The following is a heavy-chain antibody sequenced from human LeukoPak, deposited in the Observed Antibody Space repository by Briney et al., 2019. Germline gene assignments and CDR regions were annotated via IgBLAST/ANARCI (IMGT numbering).Heavy chain of an antibody. V-gene: IGHV3-30*02. CDR1: GFTFNSYG. CDR3: AKTSDQLLYSKFDF. D-gene: IGHD2-2*02. J-gene: IGHJ4*02. CDR2: IQYDGSYK. Sequence: GGSLRLSCATSGFTFNSYGMHWVRQAPGKGLEWVAFIQYDGSYKFYADSVQGRFSVSRDNSKNTLFLQMNSLRAKDTALYYCAKTSDQLLYSKFDFWGQGTLVTVSS.